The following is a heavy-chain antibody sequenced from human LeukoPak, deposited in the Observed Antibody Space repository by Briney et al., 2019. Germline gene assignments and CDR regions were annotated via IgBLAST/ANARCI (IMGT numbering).Heavy chain of an antibody. J-gene: IGHJ4*02. Sequence: PGGSLRLSCAASGFTFSSYWMHWVRQAPGKGLVWVSPINSDGSSRTYADSVKGRFTISRDNAKNTLSLQMNSLRTEDTAVYYCAREVCIGGSCSVFDYWGQGTLVTVSS. D-gene: IGHD2-15*01. CDR1: GFTFSSYW. V-gene: IGHV3-74*01. CDR3: AREVCIGGSCSVFDY. CDR2: INSDGSSR.